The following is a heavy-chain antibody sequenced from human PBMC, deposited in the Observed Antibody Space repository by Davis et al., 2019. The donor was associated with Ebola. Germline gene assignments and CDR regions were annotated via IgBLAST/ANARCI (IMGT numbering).Heavy chain of an antibody. Sequence: MPSETLSLTCTVSGYSINRGFTWGWIRQPPGKGLEWIGSIYHSGSTNYSPSLKSRVTISADTFKNQFSLRLKSVTAADTAMYYCARDYVYWGQGILVTVSS. CDR1: GYSINRGFT. D-gene: IGHD1-14*01. J-gene: IGHJ4*02. CDR2: IYHSGST. V-gene: IGHV4-38-2*02. CDR3: ARDYVY.